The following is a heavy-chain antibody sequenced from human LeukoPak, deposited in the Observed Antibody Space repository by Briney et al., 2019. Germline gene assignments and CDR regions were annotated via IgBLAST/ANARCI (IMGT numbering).Heavy chain of an antibody. CDR2: IYPGDSDT. V-gene: IGHV5-51*01. D-gene: IGHD6-19*01. Sequence: GESLKISCKGSGYSFTSYWIGWVRQMPGKGLEWMGVIYPGDSDTRYSPSFQGQVTISADKSISTAYLQWSSLKASDTAMYYCARPRRQWLANDAFDIWGQGTMVTVSS. J-gene: IGHJ3*02. CDR1: GYSFTSYW. CDR3: ARPRRQWLANDAFDI.